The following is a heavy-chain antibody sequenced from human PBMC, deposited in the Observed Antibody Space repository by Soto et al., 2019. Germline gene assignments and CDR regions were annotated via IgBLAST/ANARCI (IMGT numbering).Heavy chain of an antibody. Sequence: ASVKVSCKVSGYTLTELSMHWVRQAPGKGLEWMGGFDPEDGETIYAQKFQGRVTMTEDTSTDTAYMELSSLRSEDTAVYYCATGAGRITIFGVVTPRGYYYYGMDVWGQGTTVTVSS. J-gene: IGHJ6*02. CDR1: GYTLTELS. V-gene: IGHV1-24*01. CDR2: FDPEDGET. D-gene: IGHD3-3*01. CDR3: ATGAGRITIFGVVTPRGYYYYGMDV.